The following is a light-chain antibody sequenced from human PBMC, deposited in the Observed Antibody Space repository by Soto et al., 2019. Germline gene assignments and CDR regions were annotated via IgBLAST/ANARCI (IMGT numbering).Light chain of an antibody. CDR3: GTWDSSLSAGGV. Sequence: QSVLTQPPSVSAAPGQKVTISCSGSGSNIGNNYVSWYQQLPGTAPKLLIYYDNKRPSGIPDRFSGSKSGTSATLGITGLQTGDEADYYCGTWDSSLSAGGVFGGGTK. CDR2: YDN. J-gene: IGLJ2*01. V-gene: IGLV1-51*01. CDR1: GSNIGNNY.